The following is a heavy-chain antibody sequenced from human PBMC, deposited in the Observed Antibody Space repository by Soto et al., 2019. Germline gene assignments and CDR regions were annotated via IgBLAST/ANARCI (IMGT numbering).Heavy chain of an antibody. CDR2: IYYSGST. D-gene: IGHD4-17*01. V-gene: IGHV4-59*01. J-gene: IGHJ3*02. CDR1: GGSISSYY. Sequence: SETLSLTCTVSGGSISSYYWSWIRQPPGKGLEWIGYIYYSGSTNYNPSLKSRVTISVDTSKNQFSLKLSSVTAADTAVYYCARDRGTTEVAFDIWGQGTMVTVSS. CDR3: ARDRGTTEVAFDI.